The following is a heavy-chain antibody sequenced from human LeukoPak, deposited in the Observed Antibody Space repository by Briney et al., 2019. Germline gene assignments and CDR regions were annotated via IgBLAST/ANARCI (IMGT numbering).Heavy chain of an antibody. CDR2: MYYSGST. J-gene: IGHJ4*02. CDR3: ARHSTRPYDSSRYYYSAY. D-gene: IGHD3-22*01. CDR1: GGSITSSSYY. V-gene: IGHV4-39*01. Sequence: SETLSLTCTVSGGSITSSSYYWGWIRQPAGKGLEWIGSMYYSGSTYYNPSLKSRVTISVDTSMHQFSLKLSSVTAADTAVYYCARHSTRPYDSSRYYYSAYWGQGTLVTVSS.